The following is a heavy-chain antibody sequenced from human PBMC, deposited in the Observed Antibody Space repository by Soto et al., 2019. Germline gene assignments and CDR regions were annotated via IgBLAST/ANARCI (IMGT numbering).Heavy chain of an antibody. Sequence: EVQLVESGGGLVQPGGSLRLSCAASGFTVSTKYMSWVRQAPGKGLEWVSVIYSGGSTFYADSVRGRFTISRDNSKNTVNLKINSLRAEDTAVYYCARDPWAADYWGQGTMVTVSS. V-gene: IGHV3-66*01. D-gene: IGHD3-16*01. CDR3: ARDPWAADY. J-gene: IGHJ4*02. CDR1: GFTVSTKY. CDR2: IYSGGST.